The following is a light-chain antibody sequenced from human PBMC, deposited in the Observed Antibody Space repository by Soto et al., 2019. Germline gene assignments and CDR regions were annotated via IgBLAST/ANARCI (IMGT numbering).Light chain of an antibody. V-gene: IGKV3-15*01. CDR1: KSVRTK. CDR2: GAS. J-gene: IGKJ4*01. CDR3: QQYNNWPPLT. Sequence: EVVMTQSPATLSVSAGETVTLSCRPSKSVRTKLAWYQQKPGLAPRLLIFGASTRATGVPARFSGSGSGTEFTLTISSLQSEDFALYYCQQYNNWPPLTFGGGTKVEIK.